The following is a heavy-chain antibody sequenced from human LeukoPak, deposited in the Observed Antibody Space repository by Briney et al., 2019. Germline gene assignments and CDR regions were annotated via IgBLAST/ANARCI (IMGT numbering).Heavy chain of an antibody. V-gene: IGHV1-46*01. J-gene: IGHJ3*02. Sequence: GASVKVSCKASGYTFTSYYMHWVRQAPGQGLEWMGIINPSGGSTNYAQNFQGRVTMTRDTSASTVYMELSSLRSEDTAIYYCARIRDGYNDAYDIWGQGTVVTVPS. CDR1: GYTFTSYY. CDR2: INPSGGST. D-gene: IGHD5-24*01. CDR3: ARIRDGYNDAYDI.